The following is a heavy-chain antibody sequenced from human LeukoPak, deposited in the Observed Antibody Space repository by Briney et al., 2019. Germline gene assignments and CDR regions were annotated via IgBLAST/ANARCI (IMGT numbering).Heavy chain of an antibody. CDR1: GFTFSSYA. V-gene: IGHV3-30-3*01. CDR2: ISYDGSNK. J-gene: IGHJ4*02. CDR3: ARAHYGSSGYFDY. D-gene: IGHD3-22*01. Sequence: GGSLRLSCAASGFTFSSYAMHWVRQAPGKGLEWVAVISYDGSNKYYADSVKGRFTISRDNSKNTLYLQMNSLRAEDTAVYYCARAHYGSSGYFDYWGQGTLVTVSS.